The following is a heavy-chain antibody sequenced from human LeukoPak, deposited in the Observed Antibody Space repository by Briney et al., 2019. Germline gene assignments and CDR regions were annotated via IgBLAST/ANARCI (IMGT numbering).Heavy chain of an antibody. V-gene: IGHV4-39*01. J-gene: IGHJ6*02. CDR2: IYYSGST. D-gene: IGHD5-18*01. CDR3: ARSRIQLWSRRGMDV. CDR1: GGSISSHY. Sequence: SETLSLTCTVSGGSISSHYWGWIRQPPGKGLEWIGSIYYSGSTYYNPSLKSRVTISVDTSKNQFSLKLSSVTAADTAVYYCARSRIQLWSRRGMDVWGQGTTVTVSS.